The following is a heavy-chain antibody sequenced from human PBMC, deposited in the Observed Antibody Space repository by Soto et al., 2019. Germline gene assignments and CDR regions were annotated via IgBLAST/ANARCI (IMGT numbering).Heavy chain of an antibody. V-gene: IGHV3-21*01. CDR1: GFTFSSYS. Sequence: EVQLVESGGGLVKPGGALRLSCAATGFTFSSYSMNWVRQAPGKGLEWVSSISSSSSYIYYADSVKGRFTISRDNAKNSLYLHMNSLRAEDTAVYYCARDSLVRGVIYPIDYWGQGTLVTVSS. D-gene: IGHD3-10*01. J-gene: IGHJ4*02. CDR2: ISSSSSYI. CDR3: ARDSLVRGVIYPIDY.